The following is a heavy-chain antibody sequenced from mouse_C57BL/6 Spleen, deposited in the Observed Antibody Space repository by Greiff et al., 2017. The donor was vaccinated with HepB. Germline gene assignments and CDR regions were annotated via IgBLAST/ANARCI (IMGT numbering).Heavy chain of an antibody. CDR1: GYTFTSYG. CDR3: ARRDYYGSSYPWFAY. J-gene: IGHJ3*01. Sequence: QVQLQQSGAELARPGASVKLSCKASGYTFTSYGISWVKQRTGQGLEWIGEIYPRSGNTYYNEKFKGKATLTADKSSSTAYMELRSLTSEDSAVYVCARRDYYGSSYPWFAYWGQGTLVTVSA. V-gene: IGHV1-81*01. CDR2: IYPRSGNT. D-gene: IGHD1-1*01.